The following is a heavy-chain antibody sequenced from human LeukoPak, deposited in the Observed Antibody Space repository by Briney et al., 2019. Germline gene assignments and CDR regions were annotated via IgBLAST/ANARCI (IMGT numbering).Heavy chain of an antibody. CDR1: GFTFSSYA. D-gene: IGHD6-19*01. CDR3: AKFVSSGWLVYGAFDI. CDR2: ISWNSGSI. Sequence: GGSLRLSCAASGFTFSSYAMHWVRQAPGKGLEWVSGISWNSGSIGYADSVKGRFTISRDNAKNSLYLQMNSLRAEDTALYYCAKFVSSGWLVYGAFDIWGQGTMVTVSS. J-gene: IGHJ3*02. V-gene: IGHV3-9*01.